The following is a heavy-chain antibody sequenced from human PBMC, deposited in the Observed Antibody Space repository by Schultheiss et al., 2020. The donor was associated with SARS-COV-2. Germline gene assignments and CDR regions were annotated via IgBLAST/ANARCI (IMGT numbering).Heavy chain of an antibody. Sequence: GGSLRLSCAASGFAFSDYGMHWVRQAPGRGLEWVAIIWYDGSKNYYADSVKGRFTISRDNSKNTLYLQMSSLRAEDTAVYYCARDKGSGSYFSPWFDPWGQGTRVTVPQ. J-gene: IGHJ5*02. V-gene: IGHV3-33*01. CDR3: ARDKGSGSYFSPWFDP. CDR1: GFAFSDYG. CDR2: IWYDGSKN. D-gene: IGHD1-26*01.